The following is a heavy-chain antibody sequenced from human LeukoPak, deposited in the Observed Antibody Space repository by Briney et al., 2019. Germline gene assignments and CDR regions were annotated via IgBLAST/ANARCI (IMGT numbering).Heavy chain of an antibody. CDR1: GFTFSSYA. Sequence: GGSLRLSCAASGFTFSSYAMSWVRQAPGKGLEWVSVLYSDGRTYYADSVKGRFTISRDTSKNTLYLQMNSLRAEDTAVYYCARDSPQYGAHEFDYWGQGTLVTVSS. CDR2: LYSDGRT. D-gene: IGHD2-8*01. CDR3: ARDSPQYGAHEFDY. V-gene: IGHV3-53*01. J-gene: IGHJ4*02.